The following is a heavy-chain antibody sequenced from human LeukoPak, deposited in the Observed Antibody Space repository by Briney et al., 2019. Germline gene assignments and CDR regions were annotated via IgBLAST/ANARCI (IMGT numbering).Heavy chain of an antibody. D-gene: IGHD3-10*01. CDR2: IRYDGSTN. CDR1: GSTFRDYD. V-gene: IGHV3-30*02. J-gene: IGHJ4*02. CDR3: AKAIARGADY. Sequence: GGSLRLSCVASGSTFRDYDMHWVRQPPGKGLEWVAFIRYDGSTNYYAESVKGRFTISRDNSKNTLCLQIDSLRPEDTAVYYCAKAIARGADYWGRGTLVTVSS.